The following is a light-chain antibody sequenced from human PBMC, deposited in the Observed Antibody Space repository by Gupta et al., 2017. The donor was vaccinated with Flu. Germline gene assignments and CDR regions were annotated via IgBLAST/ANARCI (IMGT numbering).Light chain of an antibody. J-gene: IGKJ3*01. CDR2: EVS. Sequence: DIVMTQTPLSLSVTPGQPASISCKSSQSLLHSNGKTFLYWFLQRPGQPPQPLIHEVSTRFSGVPDRFSGSGSGTDFTLKISRVEAEDVGIYFCMQNRQHFTFGPGTKVDIK. CDR1: QSLLHSNGKTF. V-gene: IGKV2D-29*01. CDR3: MQNRQHFT.